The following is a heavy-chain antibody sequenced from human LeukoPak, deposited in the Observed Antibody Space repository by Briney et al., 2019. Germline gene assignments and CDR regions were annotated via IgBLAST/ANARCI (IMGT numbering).Heavy chain of an antibody. CDR2: IYSGGST. CDR3: AKGGFGVVIDPFDY. V-gene: IGHV3-53*01. Sequence: GGSLRLSCAASGFTVSSNYMSWVRQAPGKGLEWVSVIYSGGSTYYADSVKGRFTISRDNSKNTLYLQMNSLRAEDTAVYYCAKGGFGVVIDPFDYWGQGTLVTVSS. J-gene: IGHJ4*02. CDR1: GFTVSSNY. D-gene: IGHD3-3*01.